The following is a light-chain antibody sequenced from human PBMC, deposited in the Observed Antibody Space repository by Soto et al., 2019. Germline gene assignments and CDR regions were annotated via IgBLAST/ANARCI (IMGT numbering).Light chain of an antibody. CDR3: QKCKVAPFT. CDR1: QDIGNF. CDR2: AAS. Sequence: DIRMTQSPSSLSAFVGDRVTITCRASQDIGNFLAWYQQKPGKVPKLLIYAASNLQSGVPSRFSGSGSGTDFALTISSLQPEDVATYYCQKCKVAPFTFGGGTKVEIK. J-gene: IGKJ4*01. V-gene: IGKV1-27*01.